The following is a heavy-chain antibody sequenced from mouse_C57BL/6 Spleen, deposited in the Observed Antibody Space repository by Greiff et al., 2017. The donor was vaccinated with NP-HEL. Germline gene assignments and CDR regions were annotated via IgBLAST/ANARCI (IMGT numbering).Heavy chain of an antibody. CDR2: IRSKSNNYAT. J-gene: IGHJ3*01. Sequence: EVKLVESGGGLVQPPGSLKLSCAASGFSFNTYAMNWVRQAPGKGLEWVARIRSKSNNYATYYADSVKDRFTISRDDSESMLYLQMNNLKTEDTEMYARVSCSRRGADSGQGTLVTVSA. CDR1: GFSFNTYA. CDR3: VSCSRRGAD. V-gene: IGHV10-1*01.